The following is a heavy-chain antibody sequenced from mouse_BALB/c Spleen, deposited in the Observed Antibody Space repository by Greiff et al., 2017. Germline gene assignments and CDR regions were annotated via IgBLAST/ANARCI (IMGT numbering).Heavy chain of an antibody. V-gene: IGHV3-2*02. CDR2: ISYSGST. CDR1: GYSITSDYA. D-gene: IGHD2-14*01. CDR3: AREGTAHWYFDV. J-gene: IGHJ1*01. Sequence: EVHLVESGPGLVKPSQSLSLTCTVTGYSITSDYAWNWIRQFPGNKLEWMGYISYSGSTSYNPSLKSRISITRDTSKNQFFLQLNSVTTEDTATYYCAREGTAHWYFDVWGAGTTVTVSS.